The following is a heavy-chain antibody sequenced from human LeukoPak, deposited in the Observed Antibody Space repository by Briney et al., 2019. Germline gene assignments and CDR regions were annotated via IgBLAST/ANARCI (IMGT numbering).Heavy chain of an antibody. CDR3: ARDGSFTSGSFFDS. CDR1: GFTFSSYE. CDR2: ISSSGDTV. Sequence: GGSLRLSCAASGFTFSSYEMNWVRQGPGKGPEWVSYISSSGDTVFYGYSLNGRFTISRDNAKNSLYLQINNLRAEDTSVYYRARDGSFTSGSFFDSWGQGTLVTVSS. V-gene: IGHV3-48*03. J-gene: IGHJ4*02. D-gene: IGHD1-26*01.